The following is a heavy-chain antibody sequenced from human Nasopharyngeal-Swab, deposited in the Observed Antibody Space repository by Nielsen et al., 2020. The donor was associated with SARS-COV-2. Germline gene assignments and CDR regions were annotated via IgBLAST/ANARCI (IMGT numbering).Heavy chain of an antibody. J-gene: IGHJ6*02. CDR2: IIPILGIA. D-gene: IGHD5-18*01. CDR1: GGTFSSYA. V-gene: IGHV1-69*04. Sequence: SVKVSCKASGGTFSSYAISWVRQAPGQGLEWMGRIIPILGIANYAQKFQGRVTITADKSTSTAYMELSSLRSEDTAGYYCARDRGAAMAGRGWIGGVYYYGMDVWGQGTTVTVSS. CDR3: ARDRGAAMAGRGWIGGVYYYGMDV.